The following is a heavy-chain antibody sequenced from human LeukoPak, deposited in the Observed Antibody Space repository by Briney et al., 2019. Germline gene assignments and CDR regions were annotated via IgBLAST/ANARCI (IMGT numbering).Heavy chain of an antibody. CDR2: IYSGGST. CDR3: ARVYRYYDSSGPAAFDI. J-gene: IGHJ3*02. D-gene: IGHD3-22*01. CDR1: GFTFSSYA. V-gene: IGHV3-53*04. Sequence: GGSLRLSCAASGFTFSSYAMSWVRQAPGKGLEWVSVIYSGGSTYYAESVKGRFTISRHNSKNTLYLQMNSLRAEDTAVYYCARVYRYYDSSGPAAFDIWGQGTMVTVSS.